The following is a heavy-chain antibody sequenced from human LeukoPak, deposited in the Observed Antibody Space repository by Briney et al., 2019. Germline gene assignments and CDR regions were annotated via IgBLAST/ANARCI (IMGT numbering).Heavy chain of an antibody. CDR1: GFPFSTNY. CDR3: ARGWYSSGWYYFDY. D-gene: IGHD6-19*01. J-gene: IGHJ4*02. V-gene: IGHV3-53*01. Sequence: PGGSLSLSCAASGFPFSTNYMSGVRQAPGKGLECVSVIYSGGSTYYADSVKGRFTISTDNSKNTLYLQMNSLRAEDTAVYYCARGWYSSGWYYFDYWGQGTLVTVSS. CDR2: IYSGGST.